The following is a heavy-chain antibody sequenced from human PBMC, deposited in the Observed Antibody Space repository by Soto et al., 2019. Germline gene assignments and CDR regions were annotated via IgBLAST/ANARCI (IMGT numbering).Heavy chain of an antibody. CDR2: ISSNSAYI. CDR3: TRDASRDSSARGWFDP. D-gene: IGHD6-13*01. J-gene: IGHJ5*02. V-gene: IGHV3-21*01. Sequence: RVSCAAPGFTFRSFTMNWVRQAPGKGLEWVSTISSNSAYIYYTDALRGRFTISRDNAKNSLHLQMNSLRAEDTAVYYCTRDASRDSSARGWFDPWGPGTRGTVSS. CDR1: GFTFRSFT.